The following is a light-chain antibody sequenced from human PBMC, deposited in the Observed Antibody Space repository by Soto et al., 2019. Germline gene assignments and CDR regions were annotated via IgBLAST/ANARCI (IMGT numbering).Light chain of an antibody. V-gene: IGKV3-11*01. CDR3: QQRSNWPPRTT. Sequence: EVVMRQSPATLSVSPGEGATLSCRAIQGIGDTLAWYQHKPGQTPRLLIYDASNRATGIPARFSGSGSGTDFTLTISSLEPEDFAVYYCQQRSNWPPRTTFGGGTKVDIK. CDR2: DAS. J-gene: IGKJ4*01. CDR1: QGIGDT.